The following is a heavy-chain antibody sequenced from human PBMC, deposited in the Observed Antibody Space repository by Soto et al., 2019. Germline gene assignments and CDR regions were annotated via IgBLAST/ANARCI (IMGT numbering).Heavy chain of an antibody. CDR3: ARRPSGSYGQVDY. V-gene: IGHV4-59*08. Sequence: SETLSLTCTVSGDSISSHYWGWIRQPPGKGLVWIGSVYYSGSANYNPSLKSRVTISLDTSKNQFSLKLNSVTAADTAVYFCARRPSGSYGQVDYWGQGTLVTVSS. CDR1: GDSISSHY. D-gene: IGHD1-26*01. J-gene: IGHJ4*02. CDR2: VYYSGSA.